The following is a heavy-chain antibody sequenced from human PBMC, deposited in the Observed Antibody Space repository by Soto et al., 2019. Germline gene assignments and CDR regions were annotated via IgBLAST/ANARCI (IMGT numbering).Heavy chain of an antibody. J-gene: IGHJ5*02. Sequence: GGSLRLSCAASGFTFSNYGMHWVRQAPGKGLEWVAIISYDGNKKYYGDSVKGRFSISRDSSKNTLSLQMNSLRAEDTAIYYCAKETADCSTTGGNAGDNWFDPWGQGTLVTVSS. CDR1: GFTFSNYG. CDR3: AKETADCSTTGGNAGDNWFDP. D-gene: IGHD2-15*01. V-gene: IGHV3-30*18. CDR2: ISYDGNKK.